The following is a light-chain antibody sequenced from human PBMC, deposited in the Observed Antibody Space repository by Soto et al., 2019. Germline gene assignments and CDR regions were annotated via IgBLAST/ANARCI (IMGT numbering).Light chain of an antibody. CDR1: QSISSW. Sequence: DIQMTQSPSTLSASVGDRVTITCRASQSISSWLAWYQQKPGKAPKLLIYDASSLESGVPSRFSGSGSGTAFTLPISSLQPDDFATYYCQQYNSYSTWTFGQGTKVEIK. V-gene: IGKV1-5*01. CDR3: QQYNSYSTWT. CDR2: DAS. J-gene: IGKJ1*01.